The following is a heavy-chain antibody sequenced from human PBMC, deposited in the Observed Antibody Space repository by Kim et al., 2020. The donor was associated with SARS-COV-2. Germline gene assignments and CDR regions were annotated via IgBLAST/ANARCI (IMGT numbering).Heavy chain of an antibody. CDR3: ARDQGSIAARVTTNWFDP. V-gene: IGHV1-69*13. CDR1: GGTFSSYA. CDR2: IIPIFGTA. D-gene: IGHD6-6*01. J-gene: IGHJ5*02. Sequence: SVKVSCKASGGTFSSYAISWVRQAPGQGLEWMGGIIPIFGTANYAQKFQGRVTITADESTSTAYMELSSLRSEDTAVYYCARDQGSIAARVTTNWFDPWGQGTLVTVSS.